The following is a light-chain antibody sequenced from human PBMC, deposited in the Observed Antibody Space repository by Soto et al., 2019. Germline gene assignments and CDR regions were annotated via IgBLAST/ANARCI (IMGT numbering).Light chain of an antibody. CDR3: QEYNNWHPVT. J-gene: IGKJ4*01. CDR2: GAS. CDR1: QSVSSK. Sequence: EIMMTQSPATLSVSPGERATLSCRASQSVSSKLAWYQQKPGQAPRLLIYGASTRATGIPARFSGSGSGTEFTLTISSLQSEDFAVYYCQEYNNWHPVTFGGGTKVEIK. V-gene: IGKV3-15*01.